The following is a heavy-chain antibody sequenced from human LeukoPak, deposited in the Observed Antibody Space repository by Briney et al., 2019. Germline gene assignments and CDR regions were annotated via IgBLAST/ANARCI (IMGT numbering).Heavy chain of an antibody. Sequence: SETLSLTCTVSGGSISSYYWSWIRQPPGKGLEGIGYIYYSGSTNYNPSLKSRVTISVDTSKKQISLKLSSVTAADTAIYYCARGHYDSSGYYYLDYWGQGTLVTVSS. V-gene: IGHV4-59*01. CDR1: GGSISSYY. D-gene: IGHD3-22*01. J-gene: IGHJ4*02. CDR2: IYYSGST. CDR3: ARGHYDSSGYYYLDY.